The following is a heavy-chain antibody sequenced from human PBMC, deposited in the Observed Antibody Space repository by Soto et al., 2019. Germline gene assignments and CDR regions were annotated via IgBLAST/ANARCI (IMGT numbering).Heavy chain of an antibody. J-gene: IGHJ3*02. Sequence: VELCWKASGGRFNSCSSRWVRHAHGQGLEWMGGIIPIFGTANYAQKFQGRVTITADESTSTAYMELSSLRSEDKAVYYCAREYSSSDAAFDIWGEATMVTLS. V-gene: IGHV1-69*13. CDR2: IIPIFGTA. D-gene: IGHD6-6*01. CDR1: GGRFNSCS. CDR3: AREYSSSDAAFDI.